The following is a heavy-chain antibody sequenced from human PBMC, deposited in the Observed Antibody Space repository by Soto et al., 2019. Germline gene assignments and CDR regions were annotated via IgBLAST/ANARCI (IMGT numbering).Heavy chain of an antibody. CDR1: GGSFSGYY. Sequence: SETLSLTCAVYGGSFSGYYWSWIRQPPGKGLEWIGEINHSGSTNYSPSLKSRVTISVDTSKNQFSLKLSSVTAADTAVYYCARDRNSRYCSSTSCYADGGFDYWGQGTLVTVSS. CDR3: ARDRNSRYCSSTSCYADGGFDY. D-gene: IGHD2-2*01. V-gene: IGHV4-34*09. CDR2: INHSGST. J-gene: IGHJ4*02.